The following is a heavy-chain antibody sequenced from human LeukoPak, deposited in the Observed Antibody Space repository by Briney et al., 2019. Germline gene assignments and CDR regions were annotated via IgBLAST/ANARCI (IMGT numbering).Heavy chain of an antibody. CDR1: GFTFNPYV. V-gene: IGHV3-23*01. Sequence: PGGSLRHSCAPSGFTFNPYVMSEVPPAPGKGREWGAVIGGVGIRTYYADCGKGRFTISRNNHKATVFLQMTTLKTDDKAVYYCAKASRQAAVASPLDYWGQGSLVTVSS. J-gene: IGHJ4*02. D-gene: IGHD6-19*01. CDR3: AKASRQAAVASPLDY. CDR2: IGGVGIRT.